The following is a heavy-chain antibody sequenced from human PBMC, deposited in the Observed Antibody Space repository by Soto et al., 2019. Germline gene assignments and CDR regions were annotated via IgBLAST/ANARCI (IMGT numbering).Heavy chain of an antibody. V-gene: IGHV3-30*18. J-gene: IGHJ6*02. CDR3: AKDQGIGTGRWGYYYGMDV. D-gene: IGHD1-1*01. CDR1: GFTFSSYG. CDR2: ISYDGSNK. Sequence: PGGSLRLSCAASGFTFSSYGMHWVRQAPGKGLEWVAVISYDGSNKYYADSVKGRFTISRDNSKNTLYLQMNSLRAEDTAVYYCAKDQGIGTGRWGYYYGMDVWGQGTTVTV.